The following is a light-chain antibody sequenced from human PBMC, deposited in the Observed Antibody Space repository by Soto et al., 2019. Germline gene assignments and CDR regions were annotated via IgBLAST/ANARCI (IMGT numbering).Light chain of an antibody. Sequence: QSVLTQPPSASGTPGQRVTISCSGSRSNIGSNYVYWYQQLPGTVPQLLIYRNSERPSGVPDRFSGSKSGTSASLAISGLRSEDEADYYCAAWDDSLSGVVFGGGTKLTVL. V-gene: IGLV1-47*01. J-gene: IGLJ2*01. CDR1: RSNIGSNY. CDR2: RNS. CDR3: AAWDDSLSGVV.